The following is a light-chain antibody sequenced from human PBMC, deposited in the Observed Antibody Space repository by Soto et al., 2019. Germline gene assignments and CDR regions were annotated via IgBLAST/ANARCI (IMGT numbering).Light chain of an antibody. J-gene: IGKJ2*01. CDR2: GAS. V-gene: IGKV3-20*01. Sequence: EIVLTQSPGTLSLSPGERATLSCRASQSVSNNYLAWFQQKPGLAPRLLIYGASSRATGIPDRFSGSGSGTDFSLTISRLEPADFAVYYCQQYGSSPYTFGQGTKLEIK. CDR1: QSVSNNY. CDR3: QQYGSSPYT.